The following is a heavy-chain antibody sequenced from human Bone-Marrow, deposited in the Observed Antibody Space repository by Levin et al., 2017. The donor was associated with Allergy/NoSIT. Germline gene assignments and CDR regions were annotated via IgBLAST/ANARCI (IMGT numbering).Heavy chain of an antibody. V-gene: IGHV3-30*04. CDR1: GFIFSNYA. Sequence: GGSLRLSCSVSGFIFSNYAIHWVRQAPGKGLEWVALISYDGSEDYYADSVKGRFTISRDDSRDTVDLQMVNLTPEDTAIYYCARDLRTYDILTGYSKPSDYWGQGTVVTVSS. J-gene: IGHJ4*02. D-gene: IGHD3-9*01. CDR3: ARDLRTYDILTGYSKPSDY. CDR2: ISYDGSED.